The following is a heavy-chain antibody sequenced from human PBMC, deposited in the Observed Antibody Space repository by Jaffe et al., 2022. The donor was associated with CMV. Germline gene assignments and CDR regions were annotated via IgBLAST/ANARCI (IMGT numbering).Heavy chain of an antibody. CDR3: ASLGRAVAGTYYYYYIDV. Sequence: QVQLQESGPGLVKPSETLSLTCTVSGDSINGYYWSWIRQPPGKGLDWIGYISYSGSTNYNPSLKSRATISVGTSKNQFSLELTSVTAADTAVYYCASLGRAVAGTYYYYYIDVWGKGTTVTVSS. J-gene: IGHJ6*03. CDR2: ISYSGST. V-gene: IGHV4-59*01. D-gene: IGHD6-19*01. CDR1: GDSINGYY.